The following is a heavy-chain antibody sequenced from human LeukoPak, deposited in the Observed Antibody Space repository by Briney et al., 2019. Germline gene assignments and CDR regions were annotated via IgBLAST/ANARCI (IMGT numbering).Heavy chain of an antibody. V-gene: IGHV3-7*01. Sequence: GGSLRLSCAASGFTFSTYWMTWVRQAPGKGLEWVANIKQDGSEKYYVDSVKGRFTISRDNAKNSLYLQMNSLRAEDTAVYYCARSPVTTLGAFDIWGQGTMVTVSS. CDR1: GFTFSTYW. CDR2: IKQDGSEK. D-gene: IGHD4-17*01. CDR3: ARSPVTTLGAFDI. J-gene: IGHJ3*02.